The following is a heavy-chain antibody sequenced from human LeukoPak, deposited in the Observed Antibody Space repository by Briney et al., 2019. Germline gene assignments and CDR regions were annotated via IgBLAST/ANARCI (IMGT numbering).Heavy chain of an antibody. Sequence: GGSLRLSCAASRFTFSNYALSWVRQAPGKGLEWVSSLSGSTGGTYYADSVKGRSTISRDNSENILYLQMNSLGAEDMAVYYCAKGREVATITDFDYWGQGTLVTVSS. J-gene: IGHJ4*02. CDR3: AKGREVATITDFDY. D-gene: IGHD5-24*01. CDR2: LSGSTGGT. CDR1: RFTFSNYA. V-gene: IGHV3-23*01.